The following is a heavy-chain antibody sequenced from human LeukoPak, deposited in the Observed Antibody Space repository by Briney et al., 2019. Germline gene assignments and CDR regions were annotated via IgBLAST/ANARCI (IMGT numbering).Heavy chain of an antibody. D-gene: IGHD3-3*01. V-gene: IGHV1-8*01. J-gene: IGHJ5*02. Sequence: ASVTVSCKASGYTFTSYDINWVRQATGQGLEWMGWMNPNSGNTGYAQKFQGRVTMTRNTSISTAYMELSSLRSEDTAVYYCARGVTFRGYYDFWSGYYPFDPWGQGTLVTVSS. CDR3: ARGVTFRGYYDFWSGYYPFDP. CDR2: MNPNSGNT. CDR1: GYTFTSYD.